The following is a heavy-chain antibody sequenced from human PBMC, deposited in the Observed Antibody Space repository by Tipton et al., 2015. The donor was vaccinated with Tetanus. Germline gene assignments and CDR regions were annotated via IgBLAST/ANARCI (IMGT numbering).Heavy chain of an antibody. V-gene: IGHV3-30*03. Sequence: SLRLSCAASGFTFRRYGMHWFRQAPGKGLEWVAGLSDDGTYKDYVDSLKGRYTISRDNSKNTQYLQMNSLRPEDTAVYYCARFHAEVWSYFAAWGQGTLVTVSS. CDR2: LSDDGTYK. CDR3: ARFHAEVWSYFAA. J-gene: IGHJ4*02. CDR1: GFTFRRYG. D-gene: IGHD2-2*01.